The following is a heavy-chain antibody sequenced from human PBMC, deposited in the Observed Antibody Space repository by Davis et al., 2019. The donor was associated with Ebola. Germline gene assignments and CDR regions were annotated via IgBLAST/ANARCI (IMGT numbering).Heavy chain of an antibody. CDR2: ISSSGSTI. D-gene: IGHD6-6*01. CDR1: GFTFSDYY. J-gene: IGHJ6*02. Sequence: PGGSLRLSCAASGFTFSDYYMSWIRQAPGKGLEWVSYISSSGSTIYYADSVKGRFTISRDNAKNSLYMQINSLRAEDTAVYYCARSSIAARPGYYYGMDVWGQGTTVTVSS. V-gene: IGHV3-11*04. CDR3: ARSSIAARPGYYYGMDV.